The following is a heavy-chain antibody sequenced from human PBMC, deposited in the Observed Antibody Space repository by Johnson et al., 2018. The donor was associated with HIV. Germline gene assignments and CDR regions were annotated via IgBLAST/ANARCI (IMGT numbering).Heavy chain of an antibody. CDR3: ARVGYYDYVWAPEI. Sequence: VQLVESGGGLVQPGRSLRLSCAASGFTFRTYAMHWVRQAPGKGLEWVANIKQDGSEKYYVDSVKGRFAISRDHAKNYLYLQMNSLRAEDTAVYYCARVGYYDYVWAPEIWGQGTMVTVSS. D-gene: IGHD3-16*01. CDR1: GFTFRTYA. V-gene: IGHV3-7*01. CDR2: IKQDGSEK. J-gene: IGHJ3*02.